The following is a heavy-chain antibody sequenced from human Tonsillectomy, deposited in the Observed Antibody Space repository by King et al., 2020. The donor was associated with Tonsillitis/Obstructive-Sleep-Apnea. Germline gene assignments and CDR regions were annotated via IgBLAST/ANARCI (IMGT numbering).Heavy chain of an antibody. D-gene: IGHD2-2*01. V-gene: IGHV1-8*01. Sequence: QLVQSGAEVKKPGASVKVSCKASGYTFTSYDINWVRQATGQGLEWMGWMNPNSGNTGYAQKFQGRVTMTRNTSISTAYMELSSLGSEDTAVYYCARARRDQLPVKKYYYYYYMDVWGKGTTVTVSS. CDR1: GYTFTSYD. J-gene: IGHJ6*03. CDR3: ARARRDQLPVKKYYYYYYMDV. CDR2: MNPNSGNT.